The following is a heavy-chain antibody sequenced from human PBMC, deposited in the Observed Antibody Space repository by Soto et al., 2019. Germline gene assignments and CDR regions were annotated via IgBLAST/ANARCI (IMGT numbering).Heavy chain of an antibody. CDR2: TYSTGST. D-gene: IGHD3-3*01. V-gene: IGHV4-4*02. CDR3: ARGRPGYDFWSGLLRYYFDS. Sequence: PSETLSLTCSVSSGSISGTHWWSWFRQTPGKGLEWIGETYSTGSTNYKSSLKSRLSISVDTSKNQFFLNLTAVTAADTAVYFCARGRPGYDFWSGLLRYYFDSWGQGTLVTVSS. J-gene: IGHJ4*02. CDR1: SGSISGTHW.